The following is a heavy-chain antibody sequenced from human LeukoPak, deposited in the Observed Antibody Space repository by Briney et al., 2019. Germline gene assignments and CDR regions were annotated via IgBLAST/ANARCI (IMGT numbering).Heavy chain of an antibody. J-gene: IGHJ4*02. CDR2: ISSSGSTI. V-gene: IGHV3-48*03. Sequence: GRSLRLSCEASGFTFDSYAFYWVRQAAGKGLEWISYISSSGSTIYYADSVKGRFTISRDNAKNSLYLQMNSLRAEDTAVYYCARDSSGDYYYDYWGQGTLLTVSS. D-gene: IGHD3-22*01. CDR1: GFTFDSYA. CDR3: ARDSSGDYYYDY.